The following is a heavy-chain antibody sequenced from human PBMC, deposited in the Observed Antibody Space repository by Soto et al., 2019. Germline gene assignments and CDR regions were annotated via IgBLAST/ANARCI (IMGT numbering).Heavy chain of an antibody. CDR3: ARGRARYCTNGVCYRNWFDP. CDR2: INHSGST. CDR1: GGSFSGYC. Sequence: SETLSLTCAVYGGSFSGYCWSWIRQPPGKGLEWIGEINHSGSTNYNPSLKSRVTISVDTSKNQFSLKLSSVTAADTAVYYCARGRARYCTNGVCYRNWFDPWGQGTLVTVSS. J-gene: IGHJ5*02. V-gene: IGHV4-34*01. D-gene: IGHD2-8*01.